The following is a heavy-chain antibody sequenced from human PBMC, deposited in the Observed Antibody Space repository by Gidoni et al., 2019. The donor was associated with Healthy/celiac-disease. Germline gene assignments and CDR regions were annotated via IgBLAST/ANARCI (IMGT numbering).Heavy chain of an antibody. D-gene: IGHD4-4*01. CDR3: AKKQGDYSNYRIYYYGMDV. CDR2: ISYDGSNK. V-gene: IGHV3-30*18. Sequence: QVQLVASGGGMVQPGRSLRLSCAASGFTFSSYGMHWVRQAPGKGLEWVAVISYDGSNKYYADSVKGRFTISRDNSKNTLYLQMNSLRAEDTAVYYCAKKQGDYSNYRIYYYGMDVWGQGTTVTVSS. J-gene: IGHJ6*02. CDR1: GFTFSSYG.